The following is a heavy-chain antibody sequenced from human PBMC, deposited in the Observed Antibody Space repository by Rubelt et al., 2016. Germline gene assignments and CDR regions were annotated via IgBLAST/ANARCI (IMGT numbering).Heavy chain of an antibody. D-gene: IGHD6-19*01. CDR2: ISVSSTYT. CDR1: GFTFCRCT. CDR3: ARVGAMADD. V-gene: IGHV3-11*05. J-gene: IGHJ4*02. Sequence: QLVESGGDLAHRGGSLRLPCAASGFTFCRCTMTWVRQAPGKGLEWVSYISVSSTYTHYADSVKGRFTISRDNAKKSLYLQMNSLRAEDTAVYYCARVGAMADDWGQGTLVTVSS.